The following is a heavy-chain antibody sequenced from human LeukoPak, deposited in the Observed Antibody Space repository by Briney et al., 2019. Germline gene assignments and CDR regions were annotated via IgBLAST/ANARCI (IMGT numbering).Heavy chain of an antibody. CDR2: ISHSGST. V-gene: IGHV4-38-2*01. CDR1: GYSISSGYY. J-gene: IGHJ4*02. Sequence: SETLSLTCAVSGYSISSGYYWGWIRQPPGKGLEWIGSISHSGSTYYNPSLKSRVTISVDTSKNQFSLKLSSVTAADTAVYYCARHGGSSWYAGRNWFDYWGQGTLVTVSS. CDR3: ARHGGSSWYAGRNWFDY. D-gene: IGHD6-13*01.